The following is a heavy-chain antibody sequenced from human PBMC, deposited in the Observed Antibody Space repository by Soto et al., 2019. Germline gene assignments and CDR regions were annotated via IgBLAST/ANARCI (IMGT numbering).Heavy chain of an antibody. J-gene: IGHJ5*02. CDR2: IYYSGST. CDR3: ARAEAARNWFDP. Sequence: SETLSLTCTVSGGSISSGGYNWSWIRQHPGKGLEWIGYIYYSGSTYYNPSLKSRVTISVDTSKNQFSLKLSSVTAADTAAYYCARAEAARNWFDPWGQGTLVTVSS. CDR1: GGSISSGGYN. D-gene: IGHD2-15*01. V-gene: IGHV4-31*03.